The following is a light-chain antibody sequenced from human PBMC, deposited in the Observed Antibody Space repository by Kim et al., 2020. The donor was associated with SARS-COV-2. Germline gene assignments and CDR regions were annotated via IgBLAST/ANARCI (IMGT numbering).Light chain of an antibody. CDR1: QSVSSSY. Sequence: EIVLTQSPGTLSLSPGERATLSCRASQSVSSSYSAWYQQKPGQAPRLLIYGASSRATGIPDRFSGSGSGTDFTLTISRLEPEDFAVYYCQQYGSSPPGTFGQGTKVDIK. CDR3: QQYGSSPPGT. CDR2: GAS. J-gene: IGKJ1*01. V-gene: IGKV3-20*01.